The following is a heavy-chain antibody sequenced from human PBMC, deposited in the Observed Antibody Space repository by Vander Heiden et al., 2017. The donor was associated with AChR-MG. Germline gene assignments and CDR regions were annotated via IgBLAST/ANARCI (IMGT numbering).Heavy chain of an antibody. D-gene: IGHD2-15*01. J-gene: IGHJ4*02. CDR3: ARTRKGGHLDY. CDR2: MYHSGST. CDR1: GGVIGSGGYC. Sequence: QLQLQESGSGLVKPSQTLSRTCAVTGGVIGSGGYCWSWIRQPPGKGLGWIGYMYHSGSTYYHPSLKGRVTISVGRSKNQFSQKLRSVTAGDTAGYYCARTRKGGHLDYWGQGTLVNVSS. V-gene: IGHV4-30-2*01.